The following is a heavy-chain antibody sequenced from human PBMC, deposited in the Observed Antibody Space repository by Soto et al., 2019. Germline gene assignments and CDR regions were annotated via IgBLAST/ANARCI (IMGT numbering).Heavy chain of an antibody. CDR1: RFTFSSYA. CDR3: AKGGNYDFWSGLDV. J-gene: IGHJ6*04. V-gene: IGHV3-23*01. CDR2: ISGSGGST. D-gene: IGHD3-3*01. Sequence: SLRLYCAATRFTFSSYAMSWVRQAPGKGLEWVSGISGSGGSTYYADSVKGRFTISRDNSKNTLYLQMNSLRAEDTAVYYCAKGGNYDFWSGLDVWGKGTTVTVSS.